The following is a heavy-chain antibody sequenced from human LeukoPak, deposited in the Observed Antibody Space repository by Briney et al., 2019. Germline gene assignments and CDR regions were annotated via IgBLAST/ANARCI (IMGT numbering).Heavy chain of an antibody. CDR2: IKQDGSEK. D-gene: IGHD3-10*01. J-gene: IGHJ5*02. V-gene: IGHV3-7*01. CDR3: ARVWFGELFWFDP. CDR1: GFTFSSYW. Sequence: GGSLRLSCAASGFTFSSYWMSWVRQAPGKGLEWVANIKQDGSEKYYVDSVGGRFTISRDNAKNSLYLQMNSLRAEDTAVYYCARVWFGELFWFDPWGQGTLVTVSS.